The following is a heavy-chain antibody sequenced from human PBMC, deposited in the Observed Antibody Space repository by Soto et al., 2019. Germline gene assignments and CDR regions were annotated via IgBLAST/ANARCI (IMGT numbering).Heavy chain of an antibody. CDR1: GGTFSSLS. V-gene: IGHV1-69*01. J-gene: IGHJ4*02. CDR2: IIPISDTP. Sequence: QVQLVQSGAEMKKPGSSVRVSCKASGGTFSSLSINWVRQAPGRGLEWMGGIIPISDTPNYAPKFQGRVTFTADESTSTAYMELSSLRSEDTAVYFCARSLKWLLYLFDYWGQGTLVTVSS. D-gene: IGHD3-22*01. CDR3: ARSLKWLLYLFDY.